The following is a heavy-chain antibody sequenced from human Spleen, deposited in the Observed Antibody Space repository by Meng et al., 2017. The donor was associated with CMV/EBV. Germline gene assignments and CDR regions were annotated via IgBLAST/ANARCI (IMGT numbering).Heavy chain of an antibody. J-gene: IGHJ4*02. V-gene: IGHV1-46*01. Sequence: SCKASGYTFTSYYMHWVRQAPGQGLEWMGIINPSGGSTSYAQKFQGRVTMTRDTSTSTVYMELSSLRSEDTAVYYCARASSSYYLDYWGQGTLVTVSS. CDR1: GYTFTSYY. D-gene: IGHD6-13*01. CDR2: INPSGGST. CDR3: ARASSSYYLDY.